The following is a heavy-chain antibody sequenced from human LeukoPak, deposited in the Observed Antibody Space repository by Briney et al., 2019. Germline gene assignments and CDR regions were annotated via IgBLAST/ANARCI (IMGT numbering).Heavy chain of an antibody. CDR2: IHYTGRT. D-gene: IGHD3-16*01. Sequence: SETLSLTCTVSGGSISSDTSHWGWIRQPPGKGLEWIVSIHYTGRTYYNPSLKSRVTISVDTAKSQCSLKLPSVTAADTAVYYCGRTWGYYFDYWGQGTLVTVSS. V-gene: IGHV4-39*07. CDR1: GGSISSDTSH. CDR3: GRTWGYYFDY. J-gene: IGHJ4*02.